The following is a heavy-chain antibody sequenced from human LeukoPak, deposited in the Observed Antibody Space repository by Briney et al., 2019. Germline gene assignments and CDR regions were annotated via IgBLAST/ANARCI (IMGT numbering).Heavy chain of an antibody. CDR3: AQQKAGYSGSPSWFDP. D-gene: IGHD5-12*01. V-gene: IGHV1-24*01. CDR2: FNPEHTET. CDR1: GYSLSDLS. J-gene: IGHJ5*02. Sequence: ASVKVSCKVSGYSLSDLSLQWVRQAPGQGLEWMGGFNPEHTETIYSQKFQGRVTLTEDTSTDTAYKELSSLRSEDTAMYFCAQQKAGYSGSPSWFDPWGQGTLVTVSS.